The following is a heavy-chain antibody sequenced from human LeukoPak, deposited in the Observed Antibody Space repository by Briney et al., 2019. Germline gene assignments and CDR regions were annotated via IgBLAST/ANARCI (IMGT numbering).Heavy chain of an antibody. CDR2: VYYSGST. CDR3: SRDLSGSGHLLPESP. Sequence: ASETLSLTCAVSGGSVTRDNYYWTWIRQAPRKGLEWIGYVYYSGSTNYNPSLKSRVTISLDTSKNQFSLKSSSVTAADTAVYYSSRDLSGSGHLLPESPWGQGTLVTVSS. D-gene: IGHD3-10*01. J-gene: IGHJ5*02. CDR1: GGSVTRDNYY. V-gene: IGHV4-61*01.